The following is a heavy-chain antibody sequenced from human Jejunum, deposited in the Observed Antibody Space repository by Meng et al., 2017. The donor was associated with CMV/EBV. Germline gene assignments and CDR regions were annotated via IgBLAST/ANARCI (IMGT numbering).Heavy chain of an antibody. CDR2: IYRGDDK. D-gene: IGHD1-26*01. Sequence: QIPLKESGPTLVKPTQTLTRTCSFSGFSPSTSGEGVGWIRQPPGKALEWLALIYRGDDKRYSPSLNSRLTIAKDTSKNEVVLTLTNMGPIDTGTYYCAHFVGGYYPSRPDYWGQGTLVTVSS. V-gene: IGHV2-5*02. J-gene: IGHJ4*02. CDR1: GFSPSTSGEG. CDR3: AHFVGGYYPSRPDY.